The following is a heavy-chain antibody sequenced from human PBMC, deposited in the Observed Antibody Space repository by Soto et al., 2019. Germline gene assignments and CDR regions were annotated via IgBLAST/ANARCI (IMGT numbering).Heavy chain of an antibody. J-gene: IGHJ4*02. CDR2: INAGNGNT. Sequence: QVHLVQSGAEVKKPGASVKVSCKASGYTFTNYFMHWLRQGPGQRPEWMGWINAGNGNTLYSQSFQGRVTITRDTSASTAYMELGSLRSEDTAVYYCARAETLDYWGQGTLVTVSS. CDR1: GYTFTNYF. CDR3: ARAETLDY. V-gene: IGHV1-3*01.